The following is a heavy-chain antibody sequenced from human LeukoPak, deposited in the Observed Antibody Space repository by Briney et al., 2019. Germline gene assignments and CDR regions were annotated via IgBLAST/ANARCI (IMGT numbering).Heavy chain of an antibody. CDR3: ARGRSSGWPFDY. CDR1: GGSISGDY. Sequence: PSETLSLTCTVSGGSISGDYWSWIRQPPGKGLEWIGYIYYTGSTKYNPSLKSRVTMSVDTSKNQFSLKLSSVTAADTAVYYCARGRSSGWPFDYWGQGTLVTVSS. J-gene: IGHJ4*02. D-gene: IGHD6-19*01. CDR2: IYYTGST. V-gene: IGHV4-59*12.